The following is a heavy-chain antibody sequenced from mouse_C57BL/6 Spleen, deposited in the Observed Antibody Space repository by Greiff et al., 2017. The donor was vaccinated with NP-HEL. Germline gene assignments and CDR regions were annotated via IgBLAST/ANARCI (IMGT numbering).Heavy chain of an antibody. D-gene: IGHD1-2*01. J-gene: IGHJ4*01. CDR3: ARTTTADAMDY. CDR1: GYTFTSYW. Sequence: VQLQQPGAELVRPGTSVKLSCKASGYTFTSYWMHWVKQRPGQGLEWIGVIDPSDSYTNYIQKFKGKATLTVDTSSSTAYMQLSSLTSEDSAVYYCARTTTADAMDYWGQGTSVTVSS. CDR2: IDPSDSYT. V-gene: IGHV1-59*01.